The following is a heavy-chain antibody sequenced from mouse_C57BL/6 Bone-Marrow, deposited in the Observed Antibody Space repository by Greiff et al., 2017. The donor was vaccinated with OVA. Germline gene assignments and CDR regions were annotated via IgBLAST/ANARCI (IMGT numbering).Heavy chain of an antibody. CDR2: INPSTGGT. Sequence: EVMLVESGPELVKPGASVKISCKASGYSFTGYYMNWVKQSPEKSLEWIGEINPSTGGTTYNQKFKAKATLTVDKSSSTAYMQLKSLTSEDSAVYYCARYDGYLYWYFDVWGTGTTVTVSS. J-gene: IGHJ1*03. V-gene: IGHV1-42*01. CDR1: GYSFTGYY. D-gene: IGHD2-3*01. CDR3: ARYDGYLYWYFDV.